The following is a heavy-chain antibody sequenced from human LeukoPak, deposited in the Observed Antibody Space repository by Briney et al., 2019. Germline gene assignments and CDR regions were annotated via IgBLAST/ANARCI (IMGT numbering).Heavy chain of an antibody. CDR3: ARDLDGFDP. V-gene: IGHV3-7*01. CDR2: IKEDGREE. J-gene: IGHJ5*02. CDR1: GFTFSNYW. Sequence: GGSLRLSCVASGFTFSNYWMAWVRRAPGRGLEDMAKIKEDGREEYYVDSVRGRFTISRDNAKNSLYLQMNSLRGEDTAVYYCARDLDGFDPWGQGTLVTVSS.